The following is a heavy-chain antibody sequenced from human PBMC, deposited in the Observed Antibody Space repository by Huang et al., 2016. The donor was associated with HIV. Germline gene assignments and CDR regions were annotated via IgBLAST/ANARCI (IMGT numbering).Heavy chain of an antibody. CDR2: IRSKYYSETT. Sequence: EVQFVESGGGLVKPGRSLRLSCTASGFTFGNYGMGWFRQVQGKGRDGVGFIRSKYYSETTEDAASVKGRVTISRDDSKSIAYLQMNSLKPEDTAVYYCTRDSVYPNYYDGSGFYFDYWGQGTLVTVSS. J-gene: IGHJ4*02. CDR1: GFTFGNYG. V-gene: IGHV3-49*05. D-gene: IGHD3-22*01. CDR3: TRDSVYPNYYDGSGFYFDY.